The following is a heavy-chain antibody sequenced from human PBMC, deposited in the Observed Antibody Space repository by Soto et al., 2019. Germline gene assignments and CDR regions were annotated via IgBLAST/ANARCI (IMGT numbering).Heavy chain of an antibody. CDR3: ATGLARGAFDI. Sequence: ASVKVSCKVSAYTLTELSMHWVRQAPGKGLEWMGGFDPEDGETIYAQKFQGRVTMTEDISTDTAYMELSSLSSEDTAVYYCATGLARGAFDIWGQGTMVTVSS. D-gene: IGHD3-16*01. V-gene: IGHV1-24*01. CDR2: FDPEDGET. J-gene: IGHJ3*02. CDR1: AYTLTELS.